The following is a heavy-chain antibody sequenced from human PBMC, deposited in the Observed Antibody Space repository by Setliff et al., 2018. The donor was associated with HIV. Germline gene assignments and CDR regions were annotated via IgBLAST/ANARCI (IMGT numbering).Heavy chain of an antibody. J-gene: IGHJ5*02. CDR1: GFAFSGHQ. V-gene: IGHV3-7*01. Sequence: PGGSLRLSCAASGFAFSGHQMSWVRQAPGKWLEWVAKIKQDGSEKYYADSVKGRFTISRDNAKSSLYLQMNSLRAEDTAIYYCARDRERWLQSRLFDPWGQGTLVTVSS. D-gene: IGHD4-4*01. CDR2: IKQDGSEK. CDR3: ARDRERWLQSRLFDP.